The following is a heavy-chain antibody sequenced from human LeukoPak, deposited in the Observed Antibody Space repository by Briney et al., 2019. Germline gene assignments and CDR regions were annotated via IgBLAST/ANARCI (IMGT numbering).Heavy chain of an antibody. CDR1: GCTFPEFY. Sequence: SVTVSCKASGCTFPEFYLRWVRQAPGQAREGIGWLNPSSCDTNFAHNFRGRVTVTSDTSIAPAHMELSRLTSDHPAVYYFSRGGSGSGSARGFDPWGQGTLVTVSS. J-gene: IGHJ5*02. D-gene: IGHD3-10*01. CDR3: SRGGSGSGSARGFDP. CDR2: LNPSSCDT. V-gene: IGHV1-2*02.